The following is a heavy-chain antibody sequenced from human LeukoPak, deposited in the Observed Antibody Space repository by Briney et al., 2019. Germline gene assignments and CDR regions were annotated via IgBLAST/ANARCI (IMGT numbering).Heavy chain of an antibody. J-gene: IGHJ6*02. D-gene: IGHD4-17*01. CDR2: ISAYNGNT. CDR1: GYTFTIYG. Sequence: ASVTVSFTASGYTFTIYGISWVRQAPGQGLEWMGWISAYNGNTNYAQKLQGRVTMTTDTSTSTAYMELRSLRSDDTAVYYCARELNYNGDYGGNDGMDVWGQGTTVTVSS. CDR3: ARELNYNGDYGGNDGMDV. V-gene: IGHV1-18*01.